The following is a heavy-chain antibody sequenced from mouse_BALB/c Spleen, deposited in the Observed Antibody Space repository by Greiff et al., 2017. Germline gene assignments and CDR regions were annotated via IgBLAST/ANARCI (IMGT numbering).Heavy chain of an antibody. D-gene: IGHD2-1*01. Sequence: EVQLQQSGPELVKPGASVKVSCKASGYSFTDYNMYWVKQSHGKSLEWIGYINPYNDGTKYNEKFKGKATLTSDKSSSTAYMELSSLTSEDSAVYYCAKSGLLWQYYYAMDYWGQGTSVTVSS. CDR3: AKSGLLWQYYYAMDY. V-gene: IGHV1S135*01. J-gene: IGHJ4*01. CDR1: GYSFTDYN. CDR2: INPYNDGT.